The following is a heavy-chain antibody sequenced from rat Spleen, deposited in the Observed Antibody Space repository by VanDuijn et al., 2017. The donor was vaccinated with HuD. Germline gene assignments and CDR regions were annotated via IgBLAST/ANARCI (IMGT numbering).Heavy chain of an antibody. J-gene: IGHJ4*01. CDR3: ATDGYYDGTYYSVYVMDV. CDR2: INSAGST. D-gene: IGHD1-12*02. V-gene: IGHV3-3*01. Sequence: EVQLQESGPGLVKPSQSLSLTCSVTGYSITSTYRWNWIRKFPGNKLEWMGYINSAGSTNYNPSLKSRISITRDTSKNQFFLQVNSVTTEDTATYYCATDGYYDGTYYSVYVMDVRGQGVSVTVSS. CDR1: GYSITSTYR.